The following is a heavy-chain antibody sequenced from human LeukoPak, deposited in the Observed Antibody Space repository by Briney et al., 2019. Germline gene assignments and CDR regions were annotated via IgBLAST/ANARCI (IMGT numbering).Heavy chain of an antibody. CDR1: GGSVSSYY. CDR3: ARTYYDTFMDV. Sequence: SEALSLTCTFSGGSVSSYYWSWIRQPAGKGLEWIGRIYTGGSTNYNPSLKSRVTISKDTSKNQFSLKVSSVTAADTAVYYCARTYYDTFMDVWGKGTTVTISS. CDR2: IYTGGST. J-gene: IGHJ6*03. D-gene: IGHD3-9*01. V-gene: IGHV4-4*07.